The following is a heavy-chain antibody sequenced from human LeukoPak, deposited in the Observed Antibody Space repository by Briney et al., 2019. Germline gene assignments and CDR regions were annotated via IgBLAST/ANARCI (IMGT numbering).Heavy chain of an antibody. V-gene: IGHV1-18*01. D-gene: IGHD2/OR15-2a*01. CDR1: NYTFSDYD. Sequence: ASVKVSCKASNYTFSDYDVTWVRQAPGQGLEWMGWVSKYTGNADYAPKFQGRVSMTTDTSTRTAYMELRSLRPDDTAVYFCAREDDRSFDAYDCWGQGTLVTVS. CDR2: VSKYTGNA. J-gene: IGHJ4*02. CDR3: AREDDRSFDAYDC.